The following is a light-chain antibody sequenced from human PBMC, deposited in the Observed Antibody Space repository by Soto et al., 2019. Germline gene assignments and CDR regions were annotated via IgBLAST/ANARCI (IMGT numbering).Light chain of an antibody. CDR1: QSVSSN. CDR2: GAS. Sequence: EIVMTQSPAILSVSPGERATLSCRASQSVSSNLAWYQQKPGQAPRLLIYGASTRATGIPDRFSGSGSGRDFTLTISRLEPEDFAVYFCQQFGNSPWTFGQGTKVDI. CDR3: QQFGNSPWT. V-gene: IGKV3-20*01. J-gene: IGKJ1*01.